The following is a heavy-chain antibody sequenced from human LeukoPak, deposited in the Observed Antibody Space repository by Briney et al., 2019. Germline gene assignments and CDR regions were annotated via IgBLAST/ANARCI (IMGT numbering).Heavy chain of an antibody. CDR3: ARASHYGSGDKVGYYYGMDV. CDR1: GGSISSSSYY. V-gene: IGHV4-31*03. J-gene: IGHJ6*02. CDR2: IYYSGST. D-gene: IGHD3-10*01. Sequence: PSETLSLTCTVSGGSISSSSYYWSWIRQHPGKGLEWIGYIYYSGSTYYNPSLKSRVTISVDTSKNQFSLKLSSVTAADTAVYYCARASHYGSGDKVGYYYGMDVWGQGTTVTVSS.